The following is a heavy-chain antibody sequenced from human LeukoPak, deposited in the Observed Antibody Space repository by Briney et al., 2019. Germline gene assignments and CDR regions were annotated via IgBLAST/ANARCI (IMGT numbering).Heavy chain of an antibody. V-gene: IGHV4-39*01. CDR2: NT. CDR3: ARLGDSSDIFDY. D-gene: IGHD3-22*01. J-gene: IGHJ4*02. Sequence: SETLSLTCTVSGASISSSTYYWGWIRQPPGKGLEWIGSNTYYNPSLKSRVTISLDTSKNQFSLKLSSVTAADTAVYYCARLGDSSDIFDYWGQGTLVTVSS. CDR1: GASISSSTYY.